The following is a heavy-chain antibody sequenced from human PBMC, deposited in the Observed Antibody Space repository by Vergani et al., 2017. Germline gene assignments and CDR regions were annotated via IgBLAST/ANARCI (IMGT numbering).Heavy chain of an antibody. V-gene: IGHV3-33*01. D-gene: IGHD5-24*01. J-gene: IGHJ3*02. CDR2: IWYDGSNK. CDR1: GFTFSSYG. CDR3: ARVQRWLQYRVRAFDI. Sequence: QVQLVESGGGVVQPGRSLRLSCAASGFTFSSYGMHWVRQAPGKGLEWVAVIWYDGSNKYYADSVKGRFTISRDNSKNTLYLQMNSLRAEDTAVYYCARVQRWLQYRVRAFDIWGQGTMVTVSS.